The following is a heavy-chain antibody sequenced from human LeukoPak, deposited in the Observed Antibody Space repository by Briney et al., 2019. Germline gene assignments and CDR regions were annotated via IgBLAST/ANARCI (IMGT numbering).Heavy chain of an antibody. D-gene: IGHD6-6*01. CDR3: ARLTSSSSMDV. V-gene: IGHV4-4*07. CDR1: GGSIRSFY. CDR2: IYTGGIT. J-gene: IGHJ6*03. Sequence: SETLSLTCSVSGGSIRSFYWSWLRQPAGKGLEWIGRIYTGGITNCNPSLKSRVTMSIDMSKNQFSLKLSSVTAADTAVYYCARLTSSSSMDVWGKGTTVTVSS.